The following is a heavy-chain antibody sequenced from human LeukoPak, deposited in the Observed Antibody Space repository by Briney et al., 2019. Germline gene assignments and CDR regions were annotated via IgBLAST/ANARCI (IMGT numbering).Heavy chain of an antibody. CDR1: GFTFSSYS. Sequence: GGSLRLSCGASGFTFSSYSMNWVRQAPGKGLEWVSSISSSSSYIYYADSVKGRFTISRDNAKNSLYLQMNSLRAEDTAVYYCARDFSGYDTYYYYGMDVWGQGTTVTVSS. D-gene: IGHD5-12*01. CDR3: ARDFSGYDTYYYYGMDV. V-gene: IGHV3-21*01. J-gene: IGHJ6*02. CDR2: ISSSSSYI.